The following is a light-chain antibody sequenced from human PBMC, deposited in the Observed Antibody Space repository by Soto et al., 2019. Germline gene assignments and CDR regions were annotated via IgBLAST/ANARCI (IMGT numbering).Light chain of an antibody. J-gene: IGLJ1*01. Sequence: SYELTQPPSVSVSPGQTASITCSGDKLGDKYACWYQQKPGQSPVLVIYQDSKLPSGIPERFSGCNSGNTATLTISGTQAMDEADYYCQAWDSSTALCVFGTGTKLTVL. CDR2: QDS. V-gene: IGLV3-1*01. CDR1: KLGDKY. CDR3: QAWDSSTALCV.